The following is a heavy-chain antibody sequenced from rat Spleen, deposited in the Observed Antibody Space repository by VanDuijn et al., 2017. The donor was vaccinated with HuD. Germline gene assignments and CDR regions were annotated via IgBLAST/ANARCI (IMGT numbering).Heavy chain of an antibody. CDR2: ISTGGGST. D-gene: IGHD1-11*01. J-gene: IGHJ3*01. CDR3: TTDTTEGIAPFAY. CDR1: GFTFSNYY. V-gene: IGHV5-27*01. Sequence: EVQLVESGGGLVQPGRSLKLSCAASGFTFSNYYMAWVRQAPTKGLEWVAYISTGGGSTYYRDSVKGRFTISRDNAKSTLYLQMDSLRSEDTATYYCTTDTTEGIAPFAYWGQGTLVTVSS.